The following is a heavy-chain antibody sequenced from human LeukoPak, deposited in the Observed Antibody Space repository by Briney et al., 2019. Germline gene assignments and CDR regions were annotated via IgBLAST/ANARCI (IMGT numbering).Heavy chain of an antibody. J-gene: IGHJ4*02. D-gene: IGHD3-10*01. CDR2: INPGGGST. V-gene: IGHV1-46*01. Sequence: GASVKVSCKASGYTFTTYFMHWVRQVPGQGLEWMGLINPGGGSTIYAQKFRGRVTMTRDTSTSTVYMELSSLRSEDTAVYYCASHYNSFEYWGQGTLVTVSS. CDR3: ASHYNSFEY. CDR1: GYTFTTYF.